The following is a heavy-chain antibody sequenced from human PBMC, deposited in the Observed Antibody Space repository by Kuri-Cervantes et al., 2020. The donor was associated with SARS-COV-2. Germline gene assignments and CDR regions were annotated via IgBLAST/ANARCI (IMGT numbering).Heavy chain of an antibody. Sequence: GESLKISCAASGFTFSSYAMSWVRQAPGKGLEWVSAISGSGGSTYYADSVKGRFTISRDNSKNTLYLQMNSLRAEDTAVYYCAREFADFWSGYRYYFDYWGQGTLVTVSS. J-gene: IGHJ4*02. CDR2: ISGSGGST. V-gene: IGHV3-23*01. CDR1: GFTFSSYA. CDR3: AREFADFWSGYRYYFDY. D-gene: IGHD3-3*01.